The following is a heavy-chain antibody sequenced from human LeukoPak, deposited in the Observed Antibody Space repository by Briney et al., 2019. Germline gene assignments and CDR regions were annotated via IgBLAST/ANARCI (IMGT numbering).Heavy chain of an antibody. J-gene: IGHJ4*02. CDR3: ATYYYDSSGYSPLDY. CDR1: GFTFSSYS. CDR2: ISSSSSYI. D-gene: IGHD3-22*01. V-gene: IGHV3-21*01. Sequence: GGSLRLSCAASGFTFSSYSMNWVRQAPGKGLEWVSSISSSSSYIYYADSVKGRFTISRDNAKNSLYLQMNSLRAEDTAVYYCATYYYDSSGYSPLDYWGQGTLVTVSS.